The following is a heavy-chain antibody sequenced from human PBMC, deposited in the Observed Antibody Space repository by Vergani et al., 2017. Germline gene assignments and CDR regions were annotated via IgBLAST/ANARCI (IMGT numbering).Heavy chain of an antibody. CDR3: ARDYRLGSLIY. D-gene: IGHD6-19*01. Sequence: EVQLVESGGGLVQPGGSLRLSCAASGFTFSSYWMSWVRQAPGKGLELVANIKQDGSEKYYVDSVKGRFTISRDNAKNSLYLQMNSLIAEDTAVYYCARDYRLGSLIYWGQGTLVTVSS. V-gene: IGHV3-7*01. CDR2: IKQDGSEK. J-gene: IGHJ4*02. CDR1: GFTFSSYW.